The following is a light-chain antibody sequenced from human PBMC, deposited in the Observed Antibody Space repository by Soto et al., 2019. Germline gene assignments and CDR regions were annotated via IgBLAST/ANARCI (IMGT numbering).Light chain of an antibody. CDR2: DAF. Sequence: EKVMTQSPATLSVSPGERATLSCRASQNVKTRLAWYQQKPGQAPRLLMYDAFTRATGIPARFSGSASGTEFTLTISSLQSEDFAVYYCQQYDEWPLTFGGGTKV. J-gene: IGKJ4*01. CDR1: QNVKTR. CDR3: QQYDEWPLT. V-gene: IGKV3-15*01.